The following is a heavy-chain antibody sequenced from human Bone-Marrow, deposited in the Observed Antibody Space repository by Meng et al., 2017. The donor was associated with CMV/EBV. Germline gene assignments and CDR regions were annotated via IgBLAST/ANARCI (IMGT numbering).Heavy chain of an antibody. CDR2: INPNSGGT. CDR3: ARDESWWSFDD. D-gene: IGHD2-8*02. Sequence: ASVKVSCKASGYTFTGYYMHWVRQAPGQGLEWMGWINPNSGGTNYAQKFQGRVTMTRDTSISTAYMELRSLRSDDTAVYYCARDESWWSFDDWGQGTLVTVSS. CDR1: GYTFTGYY. V-gene: IGHV1-2*02. J-gene: IGHJ4*02.